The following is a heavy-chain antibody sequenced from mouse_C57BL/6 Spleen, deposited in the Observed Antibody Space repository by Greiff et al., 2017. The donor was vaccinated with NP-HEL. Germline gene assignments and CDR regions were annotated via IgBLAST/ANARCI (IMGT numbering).Heavy chain of an antibody. CDR2: INYDGSST. CDR1: GFTFSDYY. Sequence: EVQLVESEGGLVQPGSSMKLSCTASGFTFSDYYMAWVRQVPEKGLEWVANINYDGSSTYYLDSLKSRFIISRDNAKNILYLQMSSLKSEDTATYYGARFYYYGSTLDYWGQGTTLTVSS. CDR3: ARFYYYGSTLDY. D-gene: IGHD1-1*01. V-gene: IGHV5-16*01. J-gene: IGHJ2*01.